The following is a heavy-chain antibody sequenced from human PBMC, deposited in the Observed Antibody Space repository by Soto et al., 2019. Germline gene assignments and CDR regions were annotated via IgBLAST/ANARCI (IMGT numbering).Heavy chain of an antibody. CDR3: ARQLESSPDY. V-gene: IGHV4-34*01. Sequence: SETLSLTCAVYGGSFSGYYWSWIRQPPGKGLEWIGEINHSGSTNYNPSLKSRVTISVDTSKNQFSLKLSSVTAADTAVYYCARQLESSPDYWGQGTLVTVSS. CDR1: GGSFSGYY. J-gene: IGHJ4*02. CDR2: INHSGST. D-gene: IGHD1-1*01.